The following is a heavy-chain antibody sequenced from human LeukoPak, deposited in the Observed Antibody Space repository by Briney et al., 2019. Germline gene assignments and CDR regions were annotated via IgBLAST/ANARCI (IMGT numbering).Heavy chain of an antibody. D-gene: IGHD6-13*01. CDR2: IKQDGSEK. CDR3: ARVLGMGGQRLVRHGGPNWFDP. V-gene: IGHV3-7*01. J-gene: IGHJ5*02. CDR1: GFSFSGYW. Sequence: PGGSLRLSCAASGFSFSGYWMTWVRQAPGKGLEWVGIIKQDGSEKNYVDSVMGRFTISRDNAKNTLYLQMNSLRPEDTAVYYCARVLGMGGQRLVRHGGPNWFDPWGQGALVIVSS.